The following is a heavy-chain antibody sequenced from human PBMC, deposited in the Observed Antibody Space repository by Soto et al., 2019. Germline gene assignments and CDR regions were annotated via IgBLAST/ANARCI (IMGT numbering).Heavy chain of an antibody. CDR2: ISGSGGST. D-gene: IGHD5-12*01. V-gene: IGHV3-23*01. CDR3: AKNPAREMATPYGMDV. Sequence: GGSLRLSCAASGFTFSSYAMSWVRQAPGKGLEWVSAISGSGGSTYYADSVKGRFTISRDNSKNTLYLQMSSLRAEDTAVYYCAKNPAREMATPYGMDVWGQGTTVTVSS. J-gene: IGHJ6*02. CDR1: GFTFSSYA.